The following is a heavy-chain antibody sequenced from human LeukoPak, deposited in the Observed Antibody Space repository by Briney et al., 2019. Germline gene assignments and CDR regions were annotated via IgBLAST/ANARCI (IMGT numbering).Heavy chain of an antibody. V-gene: IGHV4-39*01. D-gene: IGHD6-13*01. CDR3: ARQIAAATLYYFDH. J-gene: IGHJ4*02. CDR2: IHYSGST. CDR1: GGSISNSSYY. Sequence: SETLSLTCTVSGGSISNSSYYWGWIRQPPGKALEWIGSIHYSGSTYYNPSLKSRVAISVDTSENQFSLRLSSVTAADTAVYYCARQIAAATLYYFDHWGQGTLVTVSS.